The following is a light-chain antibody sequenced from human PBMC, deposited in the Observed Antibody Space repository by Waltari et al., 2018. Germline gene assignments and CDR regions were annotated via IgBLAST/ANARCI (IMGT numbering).Light chain of an antibody. CDR3: SSYTSSSTLV. Sequence: QSALTQPASVSGSPGQSITISCPGTSSDVGGFNYVPWYQQHPGKAPKLMIYEVSNRPSGVSNRFSGSKSDNTASLTISGLQAEDEADYYCSSYTSSSTLVFGTGTKVTVL. V-gene: IGLV2-14*01. CDR1: SSDVGGFNY. CDR2: EVS. J-gene: IGLJ1*01.